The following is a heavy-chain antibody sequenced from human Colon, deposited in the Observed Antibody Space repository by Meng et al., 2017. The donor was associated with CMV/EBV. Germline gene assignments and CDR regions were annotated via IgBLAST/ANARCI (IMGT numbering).Heavy chain of an antibody. CDR3: AREYRRSFDA. CDR2: ISSSSSTI. Sequence: GESLKISCETSGFTFSSAGMAWVRQAPGKGLEWLAYISSSSSTIYYADTLKGRFTISRENAQKSLYLQMSSLTVGDTAGYYCAREYRRSFDAWGQGTLVTVSS. D-gene: IGHD3-16*02. CDR1: GFTFSSAG. J-gene: IGHJ4*02. V-gene: IGHV3-48*04.